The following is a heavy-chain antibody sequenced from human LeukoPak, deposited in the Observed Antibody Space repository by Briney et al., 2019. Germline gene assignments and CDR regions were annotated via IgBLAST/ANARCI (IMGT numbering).Heavy chain of an antibody. Sequence: ASVKVSCKASGFTFTRSAMQWVRQARGQRLEWIGWIVVGSGNTKYAQKFQERVTITRDMSTGTAYMELSSLRSEDTAVYYCARGGAYYDFWSGYPPFDPWGQGTLVTVSS. D-gene: IGHD3-3*01. V-gene: IGHV1-58*02. CDR2: IVVGSGNT. CDR1: GFTFTRSA. J-gene: IGHJ5*02. CDR3: ARGGAYYDFWSGYPPFDP.